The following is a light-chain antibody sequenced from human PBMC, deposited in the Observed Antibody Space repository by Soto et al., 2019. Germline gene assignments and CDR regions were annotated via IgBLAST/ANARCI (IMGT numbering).Light chain of an antibody. Sequence: QSALTQPASVSGSPGQSITISCTGASSDVGLYDFVSWYQQHPGKAPKLLIYEVTYRPSGVSSRFSGSKSGNTASLTISGLQAEDEADYYCQSYDSSTPVVFGGGTKVTVL. CDR1: SSDVGLYDF. CDR3: QSYDSSTPVV. CDR2: EVT. V-gene: IGLV2-14*01. J-gene: IGLJ2*01.